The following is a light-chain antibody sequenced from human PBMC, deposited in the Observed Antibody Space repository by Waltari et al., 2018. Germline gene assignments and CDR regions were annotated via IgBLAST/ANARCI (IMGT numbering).Light chain of an antibody. CDR3: QQSYSTPRT. V-gene: IGKV1-39*01. Sequence: DIQMTQSPSSLSASVGDRVTITCRASQSIVNYLEWYQQKAGKAPKLLIYAASSLQTGVPSRFSASGSGTDFTFTISSLQPEDYATYYCQQSYSTPRTFGPGTEVEIK. J-gene: IGKJ3*01. CDR1: QSIVNY. CDR2: AAS.